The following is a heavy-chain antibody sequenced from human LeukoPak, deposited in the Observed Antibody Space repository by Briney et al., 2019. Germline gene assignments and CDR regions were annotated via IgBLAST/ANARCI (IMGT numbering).Heavy chain of an antibody. D-gene: IGHD3-22*01. Sequence: SETLSLTCTVSGGSISSYYWSWIRQPAGKGLEWIGRIYTSGSTNYNPSLKSRVTISVDTSKNQFSLKLSSVTAADTAVYYCARGRGGYDSSGYYLYYFDYWGQGTLVTVSS. CDR3: ARGRGGYDSSGYYLYYFDY. CDR1: GGSISSYY. CDR2: IYTSGST. V-gene: IGHV4-4*07. J-gene: IGHJ4*02.